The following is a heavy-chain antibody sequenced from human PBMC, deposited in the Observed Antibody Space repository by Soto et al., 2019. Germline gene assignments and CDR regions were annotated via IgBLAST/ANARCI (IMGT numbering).Heavy chain of an antibody. D-gene: IGHD6-19*01. CDR1: GFTFSSYS. CDR3: ARDDRRIAVAGTNYYYGMDV. CDR2: ISSSSSTI. V-gene: IGHV3-48*02. J-gene: IGHJ6*02. Sequence: GGSLRLSCAASGFTFSSYSMNWVRQAPGKGLEWVSYISSSSSTIYYADSGKGRFTISRDNAKNSLYLQMNSLRDEDTAVYYCARDDRRIAVAGTNYYYGMDVWGQGTTVTVSS.